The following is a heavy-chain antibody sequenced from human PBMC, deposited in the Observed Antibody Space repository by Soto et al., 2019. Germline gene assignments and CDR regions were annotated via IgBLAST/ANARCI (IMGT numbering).Heavy chain of an antibody. V-gene: IGHV3-43*01. J-gene: IGHJ4*02. CDR1: GFSFEDYT. Sequence: PXVSLRLSCAASGFSFEDYTMHWVRQGPGKGPEWISLISWDGGITDYSDSVKGRFISSRDNSKNSLFLEMNSLTSEDAAMYFCARDSYDILTGQKRYFDFWGQGTLVTVSS. D-gene: IGHD3-9*01. CDR2: ISWDGGIT. CDR3: ARDSYDILTGQKRYFDF.